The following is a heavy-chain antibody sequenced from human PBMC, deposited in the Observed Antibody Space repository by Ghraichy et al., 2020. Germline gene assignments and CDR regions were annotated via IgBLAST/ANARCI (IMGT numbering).Heavy chain of an antibody. Sequence: SETLSLTCAVSGGSISSSNWWSWVRQPPGKGLEWIGEIYHSGSTNYNPSLKSRVTISVDKSKNQFSLKLSSVTAADTAVYYCARLYYDILTQTFGGFDPRGQGTLVTVSS. V-gene: IGHV4-4*02. J-gene: IGHJ5*02. CDR3: ARLYYDILTQTFGGFDP. CDR1: GGSISSSNW. D-gene: IGHD3-9*01. CDR2: IYHSGST.